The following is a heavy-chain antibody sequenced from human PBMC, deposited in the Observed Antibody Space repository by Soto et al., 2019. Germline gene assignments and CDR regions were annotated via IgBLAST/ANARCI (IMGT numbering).Heavy chain of an antibody. V-gene: IGHV3-53*04. D-gene: IGHD5-12*01. CDR1: GVSVSSNY. Sequence: GGSLRLSCVVSGVSVSSNYMSWVRQAPGKGLDWVSVLYSDGSTYYVDSVKGRFTISRHNSKNTLYLQMDSLRTEDTAVYYCLSGNSPSSTWGPGTLVTVSS. J-gene: IGHJ5*02. CDR3: LSGNSPSST. CDR2: LYSDGST.